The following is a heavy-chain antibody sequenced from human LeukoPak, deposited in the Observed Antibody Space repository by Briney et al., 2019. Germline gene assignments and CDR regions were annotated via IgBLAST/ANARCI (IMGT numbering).Heavy chain of an antibody. CDR3: AKDLFPYDSSGPLHDY. Sequence: GSLRLSCAASGFTFISYAMTWVRQAPGKGLQWVSAISGSGDGTHYTDSVKGRFTISRDNSKNTLYLQMNSLRAEDTAVYYCAKDLFPYDSSGPLHDYWGQGTLVTVSS. CDR1: GFTFISYA. V-gene: IGHV3-23*01. D-gene: IGHD3-22*01. J-gene: IGHJ4*02. CDR2: ISGSGDGT.